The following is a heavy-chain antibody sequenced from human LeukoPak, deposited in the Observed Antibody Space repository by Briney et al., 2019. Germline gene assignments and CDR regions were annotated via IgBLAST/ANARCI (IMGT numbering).Heavy chain of an antibody. Sequence: KPSETLSLTCTVSGGSISSYYWSWIRQPAGKGLEWIGRIYTSGSTNYNPSLKSRVTMSVDTSKNQFSLKLSSVTAADTAVYYCARGGYDFWSGYYRLVDYWGQGTLVTVSS. V-gene: IGHV4-4*07. CDR1: GGSISSYY. D-gene: IGHD3-3*01. J-gene: IGHJ4*02. CDR3: ARGGYDFWSGYYRLVDY. CDR2: IYTSGST.